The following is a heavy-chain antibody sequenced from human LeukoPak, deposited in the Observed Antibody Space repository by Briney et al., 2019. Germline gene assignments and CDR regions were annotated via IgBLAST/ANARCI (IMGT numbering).Heavy chain of an antibody. J-gene: IGHJ4*02. CDR2: ISSSSSYI. D-gene: IGHD5-24*01. CDR1: GFTFSSYS. Sequence: GGSLRLSCAASGFTFSSYSMNWARQAPGKGLEWVSSISSSSSYIYYADSVKGRFTISRDNAKNSLYLQMNSLRAEDTAVYYCASGRGWLPLPVDYWGQGTLVTVSS. V-gene: IGHV3-21*01. CDR3: ASGRGWLPLPVDY.